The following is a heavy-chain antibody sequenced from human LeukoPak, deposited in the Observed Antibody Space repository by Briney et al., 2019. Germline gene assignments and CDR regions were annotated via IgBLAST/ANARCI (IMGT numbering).Heavy chain of an antibody. CDR3: ARAASSSWYVGYFQH. D-gene: IGHD6-13*01. J-gene: IGHJ1*01. CDR2: ISYDGSNK. CDR1: GFTCSSYA. Sequence: GGSLRLSCAASGFTCSSYAMHWVRQAPGKGLEWVAVISYDGSNKYYADSVKGRFTISRDNSKNTLYLQMNSLRAEDTAVYYCARAASSSWYVGYFQHWGQGTLVTVSS. V-gene: IGHV3-30*04.